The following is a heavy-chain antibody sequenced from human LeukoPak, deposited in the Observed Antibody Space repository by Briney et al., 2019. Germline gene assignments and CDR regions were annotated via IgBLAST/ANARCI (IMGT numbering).Heavy chain of an antibody. Sequence: GSLRLSCAASGFTVSSNYMSWVRQAPGKGLEWVSVIYSGGTTYYADSVKGRFTISRDNSRNTLYLQMNSLRAEDTAVYYCARDPRRSSGEHPWPYFDYWGQGTLVTVSS. D-gene: IGHD6-19*01. J-gene: IGHJ4*02. V-gene: IGHV3-53*01. CDR1: GFTVSSNY. CDR2: IYSGGTT. CDR3: ARDPRRSSGEHPWPYFDY.